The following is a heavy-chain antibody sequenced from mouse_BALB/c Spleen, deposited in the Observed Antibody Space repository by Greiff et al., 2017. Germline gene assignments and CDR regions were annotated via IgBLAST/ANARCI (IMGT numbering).Heavy chain of an antibody. CDR1: GFSLTSYG. V-gene: IGHV2-4-1*01. CDR2: IWSGGST. J-gene: IGHJ4*01. D-gene: IGHD2-4*01. Sequence: VQLQQSGPGLVQPSQSLSITCTVSGFSLTSYGVHWVRQSPGKGLEWLGVIWSGGSTDYNAAFISRLSISKDNSKSQVFSKMNSLQADDTAIYYCARNRGHDYGYAMDYWGQGTSVTVSS. CDR3: ARNRGHDYGYAMDY.